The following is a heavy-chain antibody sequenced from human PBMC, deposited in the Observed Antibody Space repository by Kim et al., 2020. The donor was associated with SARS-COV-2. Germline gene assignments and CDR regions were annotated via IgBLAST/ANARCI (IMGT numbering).Heavy chain of an antibody. V-gene: IGHV3-48*02. CDR1: GFTFSSYS. CDR2: ISSSSSTI. D-gene: IGHD3-10*01. Sequence: GGSLRLSCAASGFTFSSYSMNWVRQAPGKGLEWVSYISSSSSTIYYADSVKGRFTISRDNAKNSLYLQMNSLRDEDTAVYCCARDPDSYYYGSGGSFDYWGQGTMVTVS. J-gene: IGHJ4*02. CDR3: ARDPDSYYYGSGGSFDY.